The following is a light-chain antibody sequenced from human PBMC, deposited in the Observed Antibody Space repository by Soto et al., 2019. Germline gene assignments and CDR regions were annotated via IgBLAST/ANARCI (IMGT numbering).Light chain of an antibody. Sequence: EIVLTQSACTLSWSPGERATLSWGASQSVSSSYLAWYQQKPGQAPRLLIFGATTRASGIPARFSGSGSWKDFTLKISRLEPEDFAVYYCQQYNNWPPPITFGQGTRLEIK. J-gene: IGKJ5*01. CDR1: QSVSSSY. CDR2: GAT. V-gene: IGKV3-20*01. CDR3: QQYNNWPPPIT.